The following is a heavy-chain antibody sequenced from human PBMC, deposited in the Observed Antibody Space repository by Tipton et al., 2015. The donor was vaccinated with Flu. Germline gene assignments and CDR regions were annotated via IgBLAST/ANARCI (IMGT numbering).Heavy chain of an antibody. Sequence: QSGAEVKKPGESLKISCKGSGYSFTSYWIGWVRQMPGKGLEWMGIIYPGNSGTRYSPSFQGQVTISADKSISTAYLQWSSLKASDTAMYYCARPHAQFLHAFDIWGQGTMVTVSS. CDR2: IYPGNSGT. V-gene: IGHV5-51*03. J-gene: IGHJ3*02. D-gene: IGHD2-21*01. CDR1: GYSFTSYW. CDR3: ARPHAQFLHAFDI.